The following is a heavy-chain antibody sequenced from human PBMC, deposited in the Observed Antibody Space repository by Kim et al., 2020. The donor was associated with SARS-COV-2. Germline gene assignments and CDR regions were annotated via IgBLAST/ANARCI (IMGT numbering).Heavy chain of an antibody. V-gene: IGHV3-23*01. CDR1: GFTFSSYA. CDR3: AKDLLGEWEPHDY. D-gene: IGHD3-10*02. J-gene: IGHJ4*02. CDR2: ISGSGGST. Sequence: GGSLRLSCAGSGFTFSSYAMSWVRQAPGKGLEWVSVISGSGGSTYYADSVKGRFTISRDNSKNTLYLQMNSLRAEDTALYYCAKDLLGEWEPHDYWGQGTLVTVSS.